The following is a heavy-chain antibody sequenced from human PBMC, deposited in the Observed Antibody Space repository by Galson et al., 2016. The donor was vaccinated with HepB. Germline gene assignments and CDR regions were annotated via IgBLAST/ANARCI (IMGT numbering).Heavy chain of an antibody. Sequence: SLRLSCAASGFTCSGYRMTWVRQAPGKGLEWVANITQDGSEENYVDSVKGRFTISRDNAKNLVYLQMNSLRAEDTAMYYCASAPAATESDYWGQGTLVTVSP. J-gene: IGHJ4*02. V-gene: IGHV3-7*01. CDR2: ITQDGSEE. CDR1: GFTCSGYR. D-gene: IGHD6-25*01. CDR3: ASAPAATESDY.